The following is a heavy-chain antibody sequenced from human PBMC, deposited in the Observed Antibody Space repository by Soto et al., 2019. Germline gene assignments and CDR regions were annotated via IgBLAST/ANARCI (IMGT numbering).Heavy chain of an antibody. CDR3: ARELAWYCSGGSCSTYYFDY. CDR2: TYYRSKWYN. J-gene: IGHJ4*02. V-gene: IGHV6-1*01. CDR1: GDSVSSNSAA. D-gene: IGHD2-15*01. Sequence: SQTLSLTCAISGDSVSSNSAAWNWIRQSPSRGLEWLGRTYYRSKWYNDYAVSVKSRITINPDTSKNQFSLQLNSVTPEDTAVYYCARELAWYCSGGSCSTYYFDYWGQGTLVTVSS.